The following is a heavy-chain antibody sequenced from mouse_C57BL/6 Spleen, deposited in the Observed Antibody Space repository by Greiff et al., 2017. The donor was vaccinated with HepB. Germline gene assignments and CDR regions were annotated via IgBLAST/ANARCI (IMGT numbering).Heavy chain of an antibody. CDR1: GFSFNTYA. Sequence: EVNLVESGGGLVQPKGSLKLSCAASGFSFNTYAMNWVRQAPGKGLEWVARIRSKSNNYATYYADSVKDRFTISRDDSESMLYLQMNNLKTEDTAMYYCVSEYDGYYVWFAYWGQGTLVTVSA. CDR3: VSEYDGYYVWFAY. CDR2: IRSKSNNYAT. D-gene: IGHD2-3*01. J-gene: IGHJ3*01. V-gene: IGHV10-1*01.